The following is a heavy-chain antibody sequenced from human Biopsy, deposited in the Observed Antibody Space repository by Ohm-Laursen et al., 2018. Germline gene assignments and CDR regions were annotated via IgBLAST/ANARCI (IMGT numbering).Heavy chain of an antibody. CDR1: GFSFTGYY. D-gene: IGHD6-19*01. CDR3: ALQSVAQMKNFDY. J-gene: IGHJ4*02. Sequence: ASVKVSCNAPGFSFTGYYIHWVRQAPGQGLEWMGWISPKSGGTNYAQKFQGNITMTKNTSMSTAYMEMSRLRSDDTAVYYCALQSVAQMKNFDYWGQGTLVTVSS. CDR2: ISPKSGGT. V-gene: IGHV1-2*02.